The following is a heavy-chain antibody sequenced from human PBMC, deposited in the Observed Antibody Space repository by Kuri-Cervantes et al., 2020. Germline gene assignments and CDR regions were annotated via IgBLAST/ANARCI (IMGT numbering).Heavy chain of an antibody. Sequence: GESLKISCAASGFTFSSYGMHWVRQAPGKGLEWVAVISYDGSNKYYADSVKGRFTISRDNSKDTLYLQMNSLRAEDTAVYYCAKGDPTQWLVRLDYWGQGTLVTVSS. CDR1: GFTFSSYG. J-gene: IGHJ4*02. CDR3: AKGDPTQWLVRLDY. CDR2: ISYDGSNK. D-gene: IGHD6-19*01. V-gene: IGHV3-30*18.